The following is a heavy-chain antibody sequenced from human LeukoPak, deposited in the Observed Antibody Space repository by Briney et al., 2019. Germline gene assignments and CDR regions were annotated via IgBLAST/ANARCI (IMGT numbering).Heavy chain of an antibody. J-gene: IGHJ4*02. Sequence: GGSLRLSCAASGFTFGNDAMNWVRRAPGKGLEWVSGISDAGDRTYYAASVKGRFTISRDNSKNTLYLQMNSLRAEDTAIYFCAKDRSVAVTNTDGHFDYWGQGTLVTVSS. D-gene: IGHD6-19*01. CDR2: ISDAGDRT. CDR3: AKDRSVAVTNTDGHFDY. CDR1: GFTFGNDA. V-gene: IGHV3-23*01.